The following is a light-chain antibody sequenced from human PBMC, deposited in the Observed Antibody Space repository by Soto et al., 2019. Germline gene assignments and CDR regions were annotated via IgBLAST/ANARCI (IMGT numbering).Light chain of an antibody. CDR2: EGS. V-gene: IGLV2-23*01. CDR3: CSYAGSSTSYV. Sequence: QSVLTQPASVSGSPGQSITISCTGTSSDVGSYNLVSWYQQHPGKAPKLMIYEGSKRPPGVSNRFSGSKSGNTASLTISGLQAEDEADYYCCSYAGSSTSYVFGTGPKVTVL. CDR1: SSDVGSYNL. J-gene: IGLJ1*01.